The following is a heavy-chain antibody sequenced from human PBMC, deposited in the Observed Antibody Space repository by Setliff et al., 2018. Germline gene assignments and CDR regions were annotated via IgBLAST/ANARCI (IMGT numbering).Heavy chain of an antibody. CDR3: ARPATVAMGDYYFDS. D-gene: IGHD2-21*02. Sequence: ASVKVSCKASGYTFTGYYMHWVRQAPGQGLEWMGWINPNSGGTNYAQKFQGRVTMTRDTSISTAYMELRSLGSDDTAIYYCARPATVAMGDYYFDSWGQGTLVTVSS. V-gene: IGHV1-2*02. J-gene: IGHJ4*02. CDR1: GYTFTGYY. CDR2: INPNSGGT.